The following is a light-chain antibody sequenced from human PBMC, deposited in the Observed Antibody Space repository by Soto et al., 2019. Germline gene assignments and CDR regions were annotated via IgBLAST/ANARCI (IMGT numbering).Light chain of an antibody. Sequence: EIVLTQSPGTLSLSPGERATLSCRASQSVSTNYLAWYQRKPGQAPRLLIYGASSRATGIPDRFSGSGSGTDLTLTITRPEPEDFAVYYCQQYGSSPPTFGQGTKVEIK. CDR1: QSVSTNY. V-gene: IGKV3-20*01. CDR2: GAS. J-gene: IGKJ1*01. CDR3: QQYGSSPPT.